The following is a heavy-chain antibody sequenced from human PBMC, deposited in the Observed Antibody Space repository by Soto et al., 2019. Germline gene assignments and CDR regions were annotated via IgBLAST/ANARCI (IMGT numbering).Heavy chain of an antibody. CDR3: VRASKGCYPGSRIFEF. J-gene: IGHJ4*02. Sequence: GGSLRRSCVASGLTFGSLAMSWGRPSPGEGLEWVSTTTDPGGDAKYAAYVRGRFVISRDNSKNTLYLQMSALRAEDSAIYFCVRASKGCYPGSRIFEFWGRGALVTVSS. CDR2: TTDPGGDA. D-gene: IGHD2-15*01. CDR1: GLTFGSLA. V-gene: IGHV3-23*01.